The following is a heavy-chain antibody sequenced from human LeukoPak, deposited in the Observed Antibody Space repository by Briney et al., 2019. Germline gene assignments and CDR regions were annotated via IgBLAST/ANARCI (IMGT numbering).Heavy chain of an antibody. Sequence: GASVKVSCKASGYTFTGYYMHWVRQAPGQGLEWMGRINPNSGGTNYTQKFQGRVTMTRDTSISTAYMELSRLRSDDTAVYYCARERAIVVVYYYYYGMDVWGQGTTVTVSS. CDR3: ARERAIVVVYYYYYGMDV. D-gene: IGHD3-22*01. CDR1: GYTFTGYY. J-gene: IGHJ6*02. V-gene: IGHV1-2*06. CDR2: INPNSGGT.